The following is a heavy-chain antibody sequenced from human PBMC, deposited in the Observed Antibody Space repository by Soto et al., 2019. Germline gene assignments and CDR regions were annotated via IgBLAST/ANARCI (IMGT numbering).Heavy chain of an antibody. J-gene: IGHJ5*02. V-gene: IGHV1-18*01. CDR1: GGTFSSYA. Sequence: QVQLVQSGAEVKKPGSSVKVSCKASGGTFSSYAISWVRQAPGQGLEWMGWISAYNGNTNYAQKLQGRVTMTTDTSTSTAYMELRSLRSDDTAVYYCARDIWVGSWLEFDPWGQGTLVTVSS. D-gene: IGHD6-13*01. CDR3: ARDIWVGSWLEFDP. CDR2: ISAYNGNT.